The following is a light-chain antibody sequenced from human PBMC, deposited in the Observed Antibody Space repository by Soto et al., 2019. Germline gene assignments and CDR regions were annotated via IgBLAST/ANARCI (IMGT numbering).Light chain of an antibody. J-gene: IGKJ5*01. CDR3: QQYDNLPLI. Sequence: IVMTQSPASLSVSPWARVTLACTASQSVSRYLAWYQQKPGQAPRLLIYGASSRATGIPDRFSGSGSGTDFILTISSLQPEDFATYYCQQYDNLPLIFGQGTRLEIK. CDR1: QSVSRY. CDR2: GAS. V-gene: IGKV3D-15*01.